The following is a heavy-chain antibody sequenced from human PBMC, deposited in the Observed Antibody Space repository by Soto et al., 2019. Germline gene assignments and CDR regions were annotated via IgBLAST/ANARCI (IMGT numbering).Heavy chain of an antibody. D-gene: IGHD2-21*01. CDR3: TPVIKDYYYYYMDV. J-gene: IGHJ6*03. CDR2: IYWDDDK. CDR1: GFSLSTSGVG. V-gene: IGHV2-5*02. Sequence: QITLKESGPTLVKPTQTLTLTCTFSGFSLSTSGVGVGWIRQPPGKALEWLSLIYWDDDKRYSPSLKSRLTITTDTSKNQVVLTMTNMDPVDTATYYCTPVIKDYYYYYMDVWGKGTTVTVSS.